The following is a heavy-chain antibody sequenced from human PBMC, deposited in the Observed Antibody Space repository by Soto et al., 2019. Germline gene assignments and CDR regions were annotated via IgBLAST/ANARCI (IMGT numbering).Heavy chain of an antibody. Sequence: ASVKVSYKASGYTFTNYGISWVRQAPGQGLEWVGWLSVYNGNTNYAQKFQGRVTVSTDTSISTTYMELSSLTSEDTAVYYCTRAPLGILVAPAFWGQGTLVTVSS. CDR3: TRAPLGILVAPAF. J-gene: IGHJ1*01. V-gene: IGHV1-18*01. CDR2: LSVYNGNT. CDR1: GYTFTNYG. D-gene: IGHD3-22*01.